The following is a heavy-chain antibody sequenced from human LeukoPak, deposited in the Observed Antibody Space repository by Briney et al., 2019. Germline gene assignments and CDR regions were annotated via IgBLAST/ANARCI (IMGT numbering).Heavy chain of an antibody. J-gene: IGHJ4*01. CDR2: INEDGSAQ. Sequence: GGSLRLSCAASGLIFSDYWVNWVRQAPGKGLEWVANINEDGSAQDYVDSVRGRFAISRDNAKTSLYLQMNSLRVEDTAIYYCATRESSMARSHWGHGTLVTVSS. D-gene: IGHD3-10*01. CDR1: GLIFSDYW. CDR3: ATRESSMARSH. V-gene: IGHV3-7*01.